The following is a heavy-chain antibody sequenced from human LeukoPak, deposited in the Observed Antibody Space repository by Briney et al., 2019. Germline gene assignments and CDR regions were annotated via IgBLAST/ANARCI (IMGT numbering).Heavy chain of an antibody. CDR3: AREEEYYYGSGSYRRIDY. Sequence: SETLSLTCTVSGGSISSYYWSWIRQPPGKGLEWIGYIYYSGSTNYNPSLKSRVTISVDTSKNQFSLKLSSVTAADTAVYYCAREEEYYYGSGSYRRIDYWGQGTLVTVSS. J-gene: IGHJ4*02. D-gene: IGHD3-10*01. CDR1: GGSISSYY. CDR2: IYYSGST. V-gene: IGHV4-59*01.